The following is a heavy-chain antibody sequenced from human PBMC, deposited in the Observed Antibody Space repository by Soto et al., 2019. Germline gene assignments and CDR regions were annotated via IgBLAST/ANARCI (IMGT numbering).Heavy chain of an antibody. CDR1: GYSFTSYW. Sequence: PGESLKISCKGSGYSFTSYWIGWVRQMPGKGLEWMGRIDPSDSYTNYSPSFQGHVTISADKSISTAYLQWSSLKASDTAMYYCALNPMDTAMGYGMDVWGQGTTVTVSS. CDR2: IDPSDSYT. CDR3: ALNPMDTAMGYGMDV. V-gene: IGHV5-10-1*01. D-gene: IGHD5-18*01. J-gene: IGHJ6*02.